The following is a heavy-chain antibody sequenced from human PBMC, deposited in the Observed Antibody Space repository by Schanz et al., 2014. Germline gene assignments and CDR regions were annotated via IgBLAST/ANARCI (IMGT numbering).Heavy chain of an antibody. CDR3: AKDGMEAVATV. Sequence: QGQLVESGGGVVQPGRSLRLSCAASGFTFSSYAMHWVRQAPGKGLEWVAVMSYDGSNKYYADSVKGRFTISRDTPKNTLFLQMNSLRAEDTTVYYCAKDGMEAVATVWGQGILVTVSS. CDR2: MSYDGSNK. CDR1: GFTFSSYA. J-gene: IGHJ4*01. D-gene: IGHD5-12*01. V-gene: IGHV3-30*14.